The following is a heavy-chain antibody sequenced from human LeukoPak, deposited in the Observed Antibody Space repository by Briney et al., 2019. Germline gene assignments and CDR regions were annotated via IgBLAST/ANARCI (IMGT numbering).Heavy chain of an antibody. V-gene: IGHV3-23*01. CDR2: ISASGSAT. D-gene: IGHD3-22*01. CDR1: GFIFSNYG. CDR3: ARTYYYDSSGYNPFDY. Sequence: GGSLRLSCAASGFIFSNYGMNWVRQAPGEGLEWVAAISASGSATSYADSVKGRFTISRDKSKNTLYLQMNSLRAEDTAVYYCARTYYYDSSGYNPFDYWGQGTLVTVSS. J-gene: IGHJ4*02.